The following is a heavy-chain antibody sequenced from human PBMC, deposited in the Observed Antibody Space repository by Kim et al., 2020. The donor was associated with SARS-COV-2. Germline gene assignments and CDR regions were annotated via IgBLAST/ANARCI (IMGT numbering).Heavy chain of an antibody. CDR2: IYYTGNT. D-gene: IGHD2-8*01. CDR1: GGSISSTSYY. V-gene: IGHV4-39*01. CDR3: ARLNGGDY. J-gene: IGHJ4*02. Sequence: SETLSLTCTVSGGSISSTSYYWGWIRQPPGKGLEWIGSIYYTGNTHYNSSLKNRVTISVDTSKNQFSLNLRSVTAADTAVYYCARLNGGDYWGQGTLVLVSS.